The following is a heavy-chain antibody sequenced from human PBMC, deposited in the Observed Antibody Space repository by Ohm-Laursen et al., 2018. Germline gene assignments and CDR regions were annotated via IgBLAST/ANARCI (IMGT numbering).Heavy chain of an antibody. J-gene: IGHJ3*02. D-gene: IGHD4-11*01. CDR3: ARETSLRAFDI. Sequence: SDTLSLTCAVSGYSISSGYYWGWIRQPPGKGLEWIGSIYHSGNTYDNPSLKSRVTISVDTSKNQFSLKLSSVTAADTAVYYCARETSLRAFDIWGQGTMVTVSS. CDR1: GYSISSGYY. V-gene: IGHV4-38-2*02. CDR2: IYHSGNT.